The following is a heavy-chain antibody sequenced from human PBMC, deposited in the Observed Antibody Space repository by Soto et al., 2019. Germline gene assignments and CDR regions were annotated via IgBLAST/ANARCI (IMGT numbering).Heavy chain of an antibody. CDR3: ARRGSGSYYDS. CDR1: GFTFSSYA. D-gene: IGHD1-26*01. V-gene: IGHV3-23*01. CDR2: ISGSGGST. Sequence: EVQLLESGGGLVQPGGSLRLSCAASGFTFSSYAMRWVRQAPGKGLEWVSAISGSGGSTYYADSVKGRFTISRDTSKNAVYLQMNSLRAEDTAVYDCARRGSGSYYDSWGQGTLVTVSS. J-gene: IGHJ4*02.